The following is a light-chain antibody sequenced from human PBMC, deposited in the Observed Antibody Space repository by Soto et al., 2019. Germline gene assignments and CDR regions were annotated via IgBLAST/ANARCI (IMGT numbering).Light chain of an antibody. J-gene: IGLJ1*01. V-gene: IGLV2-14*01. Sequence: SALTQPASVSGSPGQSITISCTGTSSDVGGYNYVSWYQQHPGKAPKLMIYDVSNRPSGVSNRFSGSKSGNTASLTISGLQAEDEADYYCSSYTSSSTDYVFGTGTKVTVL. CDR2: DVS. CDR1: SSDVGGYNY. CDR3: SSYTSSSTDYV.